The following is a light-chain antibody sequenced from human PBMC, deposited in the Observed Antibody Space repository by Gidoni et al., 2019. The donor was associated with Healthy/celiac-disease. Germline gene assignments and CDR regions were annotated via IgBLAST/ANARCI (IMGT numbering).Light chain of an antibody. J-gene: IGLJ3*02. V-gene: IGLV1-40*01. CDR2: GNS. Sequence: QSVLTPPPSVSGAPGPRATTSCTGSSSNLGAGYDVHWYQQLPGTAPKLLIYGNSNRPSGVPDRFAGSKSGTSASLAITGLQAEDEADYYCQSYDSSLSGYWVFGGGTKLTVL. CDR1: SSNLGAGYD. CDR3: QSYDSSLSGYWV.